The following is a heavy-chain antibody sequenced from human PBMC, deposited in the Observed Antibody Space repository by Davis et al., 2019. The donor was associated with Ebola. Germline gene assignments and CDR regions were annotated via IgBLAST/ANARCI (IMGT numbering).Heavy chain of an antibody. CDR2: IKQDGSEK. Sequence: GSLRLSCAASGFTFSSYWMSWVRQAPGKGLEWVANIKQDGSEKYYVDSVKGRFTISRDNAKNSLYLQMNSLRAEDTAVYYCAKKIVGAKGYFDYWGQGTLVTVSS. CDR3: AKKIVGAKGYFDY. V-gene: IGHV3-7*01. D-gene: IGHD1-26*01. CDR1: GFTFSSYW. J-gene: IGHJ4*02.